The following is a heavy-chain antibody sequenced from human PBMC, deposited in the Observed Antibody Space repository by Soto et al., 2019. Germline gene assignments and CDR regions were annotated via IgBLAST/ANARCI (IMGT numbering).Heavy chain of an antibody. Sequence: GGSLSLSCAGPGFTFSSYGMHWVRQAPGKGLEWVAVISYDGSNKYYADSVKGRFTISRDNSKNTLYLQMNSLRAEDTAVYYCAKDSDIVVVVAAYFDYWGQGTLVTVSS. CDR1: GFTFSSYG. D-gene: IGHD2-15*01. CDR2: ISYDGSNK. J-gene: IGHJ4*02. V-gene: IGHV3-30*18. CDR3: AKDSDIVVVVAAYFDY.